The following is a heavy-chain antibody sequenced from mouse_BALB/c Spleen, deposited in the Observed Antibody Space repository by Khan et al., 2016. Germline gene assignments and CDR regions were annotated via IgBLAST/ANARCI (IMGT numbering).Heavy chain of an antibody. V-gene: IGHV2-6-7*01. D-gene: IGHD2-12*01. CDR1: GFSLTGYG. CDR2: IWADGRT. Sequence: QVQLKQSGPGLVAPSQSLSITCTVSGFSLTGYGVNWVRQPPGKGLEWLGKIWADGRTDYNSALKSRGSISKDNSKSQVVLKMNSLQTDDTANYYCSSDYDGFAYWGQGTLVIVSA. J-gene: IGHJ3*01. CDR3: SSDYDGFAY.